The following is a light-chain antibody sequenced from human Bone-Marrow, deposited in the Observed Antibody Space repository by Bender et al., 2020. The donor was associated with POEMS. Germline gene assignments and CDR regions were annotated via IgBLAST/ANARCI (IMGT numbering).Light chain of an antibody. CDR2: DVS. CDR3: CSYAGSSSWV. V-gene: IGLV2-23*02. Sequence: QSALTQPASVSGSPGQSVTISCTGTSSDVGGYDYVSWYQQFPRKAPKLLIYDVSDRPSGVSNRFSGSKSGNTASLTISGLQAEDESDYYCCSYAGSSSWVFGGGTKLTVL. CDR1: SSDVGGYDY. J-gene: IGLJ3*02.